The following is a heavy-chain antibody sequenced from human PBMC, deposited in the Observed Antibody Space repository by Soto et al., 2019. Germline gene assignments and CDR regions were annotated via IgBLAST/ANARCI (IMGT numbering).Heavy chain of an antibody. J-gene: IGHJ3*02. CDR1: GGTFSSYA. V-gene: IGHV1-69*13. CDR3: ASSAGTAPGAFDI. CDR2: IIPIFGTA. Sequence: SEKVSCKASGGTFSSYAISWVRQAPGQGLEWMGGIIPIFGTANYAQKFQGRVTITADESTSTAYMELSSLRSEDTAVYYCASSAGTAPGAFDIWGQGTMVTVS. D-gene: IGHD6-19*01.